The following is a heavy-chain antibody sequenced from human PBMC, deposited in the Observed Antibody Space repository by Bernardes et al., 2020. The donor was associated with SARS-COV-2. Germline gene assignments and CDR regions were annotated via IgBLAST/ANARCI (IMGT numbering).Heavy chain of an antibody. Sequence: GGSLRLSCAASGFTLGNYWMTWVRQAPGKGLEWVANIKQAGSEKYYVDSVKGRFTIFRDNAKMSLYLQMSSLRAEDTAVYYCAKSLFGESNHFYYGMDVWGQGTTVTVSS. V-gene: IGHV3-7*02. CDR2: IKQAGSEK. CDR1: GFTLGNYW. CDR3: AKSLFGESNHFYYGMDV. D-gene: IGHD3-10*02. J-gene: IGHJ6*02.